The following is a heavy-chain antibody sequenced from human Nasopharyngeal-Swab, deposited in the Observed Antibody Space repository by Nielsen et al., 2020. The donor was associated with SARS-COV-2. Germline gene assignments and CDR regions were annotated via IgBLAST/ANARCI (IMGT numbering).Heavy chain of an antibody. CDR3: AKEVVPRNYYYNYYMDV. J-gene: IGHJ6*03. CDR1: GFTFRSYG. V-gene: IGHV3-30*18. D-gene: IGHD3-22*01. Sequence: GESLKISCAASGFTFRSYGIHWVRLAPGKGLEWVALISYDGSNKYYVDSVKGRFTISRDNSKNTLYLQMNSLRAEDTAVYHCAKEVVPRNYYYNYYMDVWGIGTTVTVSS. CDR2: ISYDGSNK.